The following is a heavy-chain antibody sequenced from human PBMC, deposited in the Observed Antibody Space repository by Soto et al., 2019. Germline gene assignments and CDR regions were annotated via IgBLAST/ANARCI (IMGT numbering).Heavy chain of an antibody. CDR1: GFTFTTYS. V-gene: IGHV3-21*01. J-gene: IGHJ4*02. Sequence: EVQLVESGGGLVKPGGSLRLSCAASGFTFTTYSMNWVRQAPGKGLEWVSYISGGSSYIYYADSVKGRFTISRDNAKSSLYLQMNNLRAEDTAVYYCARVQEYCSGDTCYFGGLDYWGQGTLVTVSS. CDR2: ISGGSSYI. D-gene: IGHD2-15*01. CDR3: ARVQEYCSGDTCYFGGLDY.